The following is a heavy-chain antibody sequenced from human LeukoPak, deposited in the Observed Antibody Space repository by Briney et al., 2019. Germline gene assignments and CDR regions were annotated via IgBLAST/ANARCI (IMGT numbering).Heavy chain of an antibody. J-gene: IGHJ3*02. Sequence: SVKVSCKASGGTFSSYAISWVRQAPGQGLEWMGRIIPILGIANYAQKFQGRVTITADKSTSTAYMELSSLRSEDTAVYYCAREYSSSWYVIDAFGIWGQGTMVTVSS. V-gene: IGHV1-69*04. CDR1: GGTFSSYA. D-gene: IGHD6-13*01. CDR3: AREYSSSWYVIDAFGI. CDR2: IIPILGIA.